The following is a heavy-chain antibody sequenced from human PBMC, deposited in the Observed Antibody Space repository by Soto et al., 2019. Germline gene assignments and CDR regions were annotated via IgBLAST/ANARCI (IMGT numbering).Heavy chain of an antibody. J-gene: IGHJ3*02. CDR2: ISGSGGST. D-gene: IGHD6-13*01. CDR3: AKWSSSWSTTNDAFDI. Sequence: PGGSLRLSCAASGFTFISYAMSWVRQAPWKGLEWVSAISGSGGSTYYADSVKGRFTISRDNSKNTLYLQMNSLRAEDTAVYYCAKWSSSWSTTNDAFDIWGQGTMVTVSS. CDR1: GFTFISYA. V-gene: IGHV3-23*01.